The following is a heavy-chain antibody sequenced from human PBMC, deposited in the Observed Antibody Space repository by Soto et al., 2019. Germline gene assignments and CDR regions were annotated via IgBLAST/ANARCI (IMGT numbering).Heavy chain of an antibody. CDR3: ARGRPDYYGSGSYHFDD. CDR1: GFTFSSYD. CDR2: IGTAGDT. D-gene: IGHD3-10*01. V-gene: IGHV3-13*01. Sequence: GGSLRLSCAASGFTFSSYDMHWVRQATGKGLEWVSAIGTAGDTYYPGSVKGRFTISRENAKNSLYLQMNSLRAEDTAVYYCARGRPDYYGSGSYHFDDRGQGTLVTVSS. J-gene: IGHJ4*02.